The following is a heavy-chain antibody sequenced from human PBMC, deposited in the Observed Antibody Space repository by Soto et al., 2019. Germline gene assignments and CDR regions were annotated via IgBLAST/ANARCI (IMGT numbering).Heavy chain of an antibody. CDR1: SGSISSNNW. CDR2: IYHGGST. Sequence: QVQLQESGPGLVKPSGTLSLICTVTSGSISSNNWWSWVRQSPGKGLEWIGEIYHGGSTNFNPSLMHRVTISIDTYRNQFSLRLRFLTAVDTAVYYCVGESGSIKVRGPVGFWGPGTLVTVAS. CDR3: VGESGSIKVRGPVGF. V-gene: IGHV4-4*02. D-gene: IGHD3-10*01. J-gene: IGHJ3*01.